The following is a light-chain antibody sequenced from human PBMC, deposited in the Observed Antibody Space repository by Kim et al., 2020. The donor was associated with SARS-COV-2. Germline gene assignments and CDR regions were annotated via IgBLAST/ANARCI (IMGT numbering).Light chain of an antibody. J-gene: IGLJ2*01. CDR2: QDT. CDR1: SLGQKS. CDR3: QVSDSTPPV. Sequence: SYELTQPPSVSVSPGQTASITCSGASLGQKSVCWYQQKPGQSPEVVIYQDTKRPSGIPERFSGPNSANTATLTISGPRDVVQADYYCQVSDSTPPVFGGG. V-gene: IGLV3-1*01.